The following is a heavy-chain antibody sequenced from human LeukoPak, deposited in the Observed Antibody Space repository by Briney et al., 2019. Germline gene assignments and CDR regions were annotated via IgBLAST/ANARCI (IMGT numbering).Heavy chain of an antibody. CDR3: ARQGSCRSTSCPFDY. J-gene: IGHJ4*02. CDR2: IYTSGST. Sequence: SETLSLTCTVSGGSISSGGYYWSWIRQHPGKGLEWIGRIYTSGSTNYNPSLKSRVTLSVDTSKNQFSLKLSSVTAADTAVYYCARQGSCRSTSCPFDYWGQGTLVTVSS. D-gene: IGHD2-2*01. CDR1: GGSISSGGYY. V-gene: IGHV4-61*02.